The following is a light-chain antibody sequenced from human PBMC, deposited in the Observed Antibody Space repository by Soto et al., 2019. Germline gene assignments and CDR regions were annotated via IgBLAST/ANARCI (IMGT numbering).Light chain of an antibody. CDR2: GGT. CDR1: SSDVGSYNL. J-gene: IGLJ1*01. CDR3: CSYAGITTYDV. V-gene: IGLV2-23*01. Sequence: QSVLTLPASVFGPPRQSLTLSCTGSSSDVGSYNLVSWYHQHPGEAPNLMIYGGTKRPSGVSNRFSGSKSGNTASLTISGLQAEDEADYYCCSYAGITTYDVFGTGTKVTVL.